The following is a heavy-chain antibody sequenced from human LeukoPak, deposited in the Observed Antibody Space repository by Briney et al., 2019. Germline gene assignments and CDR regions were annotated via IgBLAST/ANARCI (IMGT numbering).Heavy chain of an antibody. Sequence: PSETLSLTCAVSGGSISSGGYSWSWIRQPPGKGLEWIGYIYDSGSTYYNPSLKSRVTISVDTSKNQFSLRLTSVTAADTAVYYCVRTNPWDLTYYFDYWGQGTLVTVSS. J-gene: IGHJ4*02. CDR2: IYDSGST. D-gene: IGHD1-14*01. CDR3: VRTNPWDLTYYFDY. CDR1: GGSISSGGYS. V-gene: IGHV4-30-4*07.